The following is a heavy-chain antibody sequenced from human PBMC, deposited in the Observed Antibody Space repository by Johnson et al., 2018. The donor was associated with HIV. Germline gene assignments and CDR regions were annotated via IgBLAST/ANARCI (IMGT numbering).Heavy chain of an antibody. CDR1: GFTFSNAW. J-gene: IGHJ3*02. Sequence: VQLVESGGGVVRPGGSLRLSCAASGFTFSNAWMSWVRQAPGKGLEWVGRIKSKTDGGTTDYAAPVKGRFTILRDDSKNTLYLQMNSLKIEDTAVYYCARQQLSRNVAFDIWGQGTMVTVSS. D-gene: IGHD6-13*01. V-gene: IGHV3-15*01. CDR3: ARQQLSRNVAFDI. CDR2: IKSKTDGGTT.